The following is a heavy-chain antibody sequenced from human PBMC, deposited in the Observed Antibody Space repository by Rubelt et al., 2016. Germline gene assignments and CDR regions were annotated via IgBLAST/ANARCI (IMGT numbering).Heavy chain of an antibody. J-gene: IGHJ4*02. D-gene: IGHD2-8*01. CDR1: GYTFTSYA. V-gene: IGHV1-3*01. CDR2: INAGNGNT. CDR3: ARAQRIRLLMVYAPTFDY. Sequence: QVQLVQSGAEVKKPGASVKVSCKASGYTFTSYAMHWVRQAPGQRLEWMGWINAGNGNTKYSQKFQGRVTITRDTSASPAYMELGSLRSEDTAVYYCARAQRIRLLMVYAPTFDYWGQGTLVTVSS.